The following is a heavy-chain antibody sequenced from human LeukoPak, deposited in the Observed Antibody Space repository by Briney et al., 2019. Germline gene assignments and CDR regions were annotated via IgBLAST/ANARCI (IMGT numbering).Heavy chain of an antibody. CDR3: ARVGNYYGSGSYSNYYYGMDV. V-gene: IGHV1-46*01. CDR1: GYTFTSYY. J-gene: IGHJ6*04. Sequence: GASVKVSCKASGYTFTSYYMHWVRQAPGQGLEWMGIINPSGGSTSYAQKFQGRVTMTRDTSTSTVYMELSSLRSEDTAVYHCARVGNYYGSGSYSNYYYGMDVWGKGTTVTVSS. CDR2: INPSGGST. D-gene: IGHD3-10*01.